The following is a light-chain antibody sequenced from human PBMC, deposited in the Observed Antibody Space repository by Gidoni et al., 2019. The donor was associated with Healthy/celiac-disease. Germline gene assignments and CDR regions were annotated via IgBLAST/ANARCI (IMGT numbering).Light chain of an antibody. CDR2: WAS. Sequence: IVTTKSLDSLVVSLGERATINCKSSQRVLYSSNNKNYLAWYQQKPGQPPKLLIYWASTRESGVPDRFSGSGSGTDFTLTISSLQAEDVAVYYCQQYYSTPWTFGQGTKVEIK. CDR3: QQYYSTPWT. V-gene: IGKV4-1*01. CDR1: QRVLYSSNNKNY. J-gene: IGKJ1*01.